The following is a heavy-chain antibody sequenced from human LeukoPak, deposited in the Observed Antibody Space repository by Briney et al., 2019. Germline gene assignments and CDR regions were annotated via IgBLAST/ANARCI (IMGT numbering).Heavy chain of an antibody. CDR3: ARDVYIAASGVNWFDP. CDR2: IYSGGNT. V-gene: IGHV3-53*01. Sequence: GGSLRLYCAASGFTVSSNYMSWVRQAPGKGLEWVSVIYSGGNTYYADSVKGRFTISRDNSKNTLYLQMNSLRAEDTAVYYCARDVYIAASGVNWFDPWGQGTLVTVSS. J-gene: IGHJ5*02. CDR1: GFTVSSNY. D-gene: IGHD6-13*01.